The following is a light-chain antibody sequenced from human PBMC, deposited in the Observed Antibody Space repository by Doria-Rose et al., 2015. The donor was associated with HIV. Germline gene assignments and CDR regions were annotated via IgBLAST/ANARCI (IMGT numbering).Light chain of an antibody. CDR3: HQYGTSWT. CDR2: DGS. J-gene: IGKJ1*01. V-gene: IGKV3-20*01. Sequence: TQSPGTLSLSPGERATLSCRASQSFSSTYLAWYQQKPGQAPSLLIYDGSTRATDIPDRFSASGSGTDFTLTINRLEPGDFALYYCHQYGTSWTFGQGTKVEI. CDR1: QSFSSTY.